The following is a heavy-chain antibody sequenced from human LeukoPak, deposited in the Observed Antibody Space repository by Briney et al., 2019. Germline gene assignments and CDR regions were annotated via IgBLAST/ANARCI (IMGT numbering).Heavy chain of an antibody. V-gene: IGHV3-23*01. Sequence: GGSLRLSCAASGFTFSSYAMSWVRQSPGKGLEWVSAIGGSGGTTKYADSVKGRFTISRDNSKNTQYLQMSSLRAEDTAVYYCSKDRGGTNGDYFDYWGQGTLVTVSP. CDR1: GFTFSSYA. CDR2: IGGSGGTT. D-gene: IGHD3-10*01. CDR3: SKDRGGTNGDYFDY. J-gene: IGHJ4*02.